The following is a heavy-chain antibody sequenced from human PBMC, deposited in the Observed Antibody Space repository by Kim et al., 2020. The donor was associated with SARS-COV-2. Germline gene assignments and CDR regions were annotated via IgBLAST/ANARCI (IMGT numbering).Heavy chain of an antibody. J-gene: IGHJ4*02. Sequence: SETLSLTCTVSGGSISSGGYYWSWIRQHPGKGLEWIGYIYYSGSTYYNPSLKSRVTISVNTSKNQISLKLSSVTAADTAVYYCARGPESVLENYFDYWGQGTLVTVSS. CDR3: ARGPESVLENYFDY. CDR1: GGSISSGGYY. V-gene: IGHV4-31*03. D-gene: IGHD1-1*01. CDR2: IYYSGST.